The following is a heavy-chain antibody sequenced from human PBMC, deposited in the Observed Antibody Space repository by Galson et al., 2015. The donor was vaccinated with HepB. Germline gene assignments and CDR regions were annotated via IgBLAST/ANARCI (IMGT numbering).Heavy chain of an antibody. CDR2: INTNTGNP. Sequence: SVKVSCKASGYTFKSYILNWVRQAPGQGPEWMGWINTNTGNPTYAQGFTGRFVFSLDTSVSTAYLQISSLRAEDTAVYYCAREVSSGYHWGSIYSYYGMDVWGQGTTVTVSS. CDR3: AREVSSGYHWGSIYSYYGMDV. J-gene: IGHJ6*02. CDR1: GYTFKSYI. V-gene: IGHV7-4-1*02. D-gene: IGHD3-22*01.